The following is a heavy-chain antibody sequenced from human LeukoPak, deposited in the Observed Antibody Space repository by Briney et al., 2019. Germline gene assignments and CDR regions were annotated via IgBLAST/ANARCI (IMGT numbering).Heavy chain of an antibody. V-gene: IGHV3-11*01. CDR3: VRPSNPPY. J-gene: IGHJ4*02. CDR1: GFTFGDYY. CDR2: ISSSSGSNK. Sequence: PGGSLRLSCAASGFTFGDYYMGWIRQAPGKGLEWISYISSSSGSNKYYSQSAKGRFTISRDNDKNSLFLQMNSLTAEDTAVYYCVRPSNPPYWGQGALVIVSS.